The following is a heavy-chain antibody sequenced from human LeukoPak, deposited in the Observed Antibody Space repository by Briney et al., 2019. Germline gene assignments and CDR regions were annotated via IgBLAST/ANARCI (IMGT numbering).Heavy chain of an antibody. CDR1: GFTFSSYA. Sequence: GGSLRLSCAASGFTFSSYAMHWVRQAPGKGLEYVSGISSNGGSTYYANSVKGRFTISRDNSKNTLYLQMNSLRAEDTAVYYCASATLRCSGGSCYEMDVWGKGTTVTVSS. J-gene: IGHJ6*04. CDR2: ISSNGGST. D-gene: IGHD2-15*01. V-gene: IGHV3-64*01. CDR3: ASATLRCSGGSCYEMDV.